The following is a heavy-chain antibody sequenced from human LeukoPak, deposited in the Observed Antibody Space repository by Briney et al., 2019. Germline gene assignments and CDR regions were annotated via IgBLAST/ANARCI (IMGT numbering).Heavy chain of an antibody. J-gene: IGHJ4*02. CDR2: ISWNSGSI. CDR1: GFTFDDYA. Sequence: GRSLRLSCAPSGFTFDDYAMHWVRQAPGKGLEWVSGISWNSGSIGYADSVKGRFTISRDNAKNSLYLQMNSLRAEDTALYYCAKSLQYSGTKSYFDYWGQGTLVTVSS. V-gene: IGHV3-9*01. D-gene: IGHD1-26*01. CDR3: AKSLQYSGTKSYFDY.